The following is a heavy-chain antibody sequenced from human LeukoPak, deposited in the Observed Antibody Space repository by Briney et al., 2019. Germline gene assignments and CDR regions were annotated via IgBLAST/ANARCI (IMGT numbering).Heavy chain of an antibody. CDR1: GFSFGSYR. D-gene: IGHD6-6*01. CDR2: VSGSGDYM. V-gene: IGHV3-21*01. Sequence: GGSLRLSCAASGFSFGSYRMNWVRQAPGKGLEWVSSVSGSGDYMYYADSVKGRFIISRDNAKNSLYLQINSLRAGDTALYYCAKDSSSSNPYYGMDVWGQGTTVTVSS. CDR3: AKDSSSSNPYYGMDV. J-gene: IGHJ6*02.